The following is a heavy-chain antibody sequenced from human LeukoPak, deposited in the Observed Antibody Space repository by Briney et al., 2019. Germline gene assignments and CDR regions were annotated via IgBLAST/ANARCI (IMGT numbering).Heavy chain of an antibody. Sequence: PGGSLRLSCAASGFTFSRFAIHWVRQAPGRGLEWVTFISSDGNNQYYADSVKGRFTISRDNSKNTLYLQMNSLRPEDTAVYYCARREDCVGASCFDAFDYWGQGTLVTVPS. CDR2: ISSDGNNQ. CDR3: ARREDCVGASCFDAFDY. D-gene: IGHD2-15*01. CDR1: GFTFSRFA. J-gene: IGHJ4*02. V-gene: IGHV3-30-3*01.